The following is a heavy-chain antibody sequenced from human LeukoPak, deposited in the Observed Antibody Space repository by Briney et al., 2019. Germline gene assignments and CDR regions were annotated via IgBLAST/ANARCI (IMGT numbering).Heavy chain of an antibody. J-gene: IGHJ4*02. D-gene: IGHD3-22*01. Sequence: TLSLTCTVSGGSISSYYWSWIRQPPGKALEWLALIYWDDDKRYSPSLKSRLTITKDTSKNQVVLTMTNMDPVDTATYYCAHRGDYDSSGYYFDYWGQGTLVTVSS. CDR3: AHRGDYDSSGYYFDY. CDR2: IYWDDDK. CDR1: GGSISSYYW. V-gene: IGHV2-5*08.